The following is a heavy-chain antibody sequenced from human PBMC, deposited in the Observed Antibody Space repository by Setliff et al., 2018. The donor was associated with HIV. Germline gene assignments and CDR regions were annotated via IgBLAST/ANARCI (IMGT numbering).Heavy chain of an antibody. J-gene: IGHJ6*03. V-gene: IGHV1-58*02. CDR3: AAGPDYYYYYMDV. CDR2: IVVGSGNT. CDR1: GFTFTTSA. Sequence: SVKVSCKASGFTFTTSAMQWVRQARGQRLEWIGWIVVGSGNTNYAQKFQERVTITGDMSTSTAYMELSSLRSEDTAVYYCAAGPDYYYYYMDVWGKGTTVTVSS.